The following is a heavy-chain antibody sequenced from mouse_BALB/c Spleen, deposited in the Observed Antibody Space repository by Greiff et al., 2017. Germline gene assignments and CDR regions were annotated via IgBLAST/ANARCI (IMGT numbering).Heavy chain of an antibody. D-gene: IGHD4-1*01. CDR2: INPSSGYT. V-gene: IGHV1-4*02. J-gene: IGHJ3*01. Sequence: QVQLQQSGPELVRPGASVKMSCKASGYTFTSYTMHWVKQRPGQGLEWIGYINPSSGYTEYNQKFKDKTTLTADKSSSTAYMQLSSLTSEDSAVYYCARNWDKGTWFAYWGQGTLVTVS. CDR1: GYTFTSYT. CDR3: ARNWDKGTWFAY.